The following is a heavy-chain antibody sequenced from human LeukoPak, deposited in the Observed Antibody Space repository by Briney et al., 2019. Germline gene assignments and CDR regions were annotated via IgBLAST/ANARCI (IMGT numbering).Heavy chain of an antibody. CDR3: ATGGSLAAAGDY. CDR2: IYNSEST. V-gene: IGHV4-61*03. Sequence: SETLSLTCTVSGGSISSGHYYRSSLRQPPGRGLEWIGYIYNSESTNYNPSLKSRVTISVDTSKNHFSLKLSSVTAADTAVYYCATGGSLAAAGDYWGQGTLVTVSS. J-gene: IGHJ4*02. D-gene: IGHD6-13*01. CDR1: GGSISSGHYY.